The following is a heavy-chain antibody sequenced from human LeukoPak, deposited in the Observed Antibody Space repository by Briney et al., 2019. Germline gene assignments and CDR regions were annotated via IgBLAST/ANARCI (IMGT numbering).Heavy chain of an antibody. CDR1: GFTFSSYG. Sequence: GGSLRLSCAASGFTFSSYGMHWVRQAPGKGLEWVAVISYDGSNKYYADSVKGRFTISRDNSKNTLYLQMNSLRAEDTAVYYCARDHSGSYWGELPPYDIWGQGTMVTVSS. D-gene: IGHD1-26*01. CDR3: ARDHSGSYWGELPPYDI. V-gene: IGHV3-30*03. CDR2: ISYDGSNK. J-gene: IGHJ3*02.